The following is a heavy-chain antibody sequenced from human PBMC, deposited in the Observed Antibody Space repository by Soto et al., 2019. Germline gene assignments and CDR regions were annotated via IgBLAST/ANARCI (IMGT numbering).Heavy chain of an antibody. D-gene: IGHD5-12*01. Sequence: QVQLVQSGAEVKKPGSSVKVSCKASGGTFSTSTFTWVRQAPGQGLEWMGRTIPLLNVADYAQDFQGRLTITADKSTSTTSIELTSLTFKDTAFYYCARDSPIGSTFSGYDAIDSWGEGTLVTVSS. V-gene: IGHV1-69*08. J-gene: IGHJ4*02. CDR1: GGTFSTST. CDR2: TIPLLNVA. CDR3: ARDSPIGSTFSGYDAIDS.